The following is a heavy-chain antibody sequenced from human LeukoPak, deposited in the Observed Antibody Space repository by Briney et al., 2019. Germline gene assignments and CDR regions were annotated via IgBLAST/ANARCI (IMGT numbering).Heavy chain of an antibody. CDR2: IIPIFGTA. CDR1: GGTFSSYA. J-gene: IGHJ4*02. V-gene: IGHV1-69*06. D-gene: IGHD6-19*01. CDR3: ARDDSSQALDY. Sequence: SVKVSCKASGGTFSSYAISWVRQAPGQGLEWMGGIIPIFGTANYAQKFQGRVTITADKSASTAYMELSSLRSEDTAVYYCARDDSSQALDYWGQGTLVTVSS.